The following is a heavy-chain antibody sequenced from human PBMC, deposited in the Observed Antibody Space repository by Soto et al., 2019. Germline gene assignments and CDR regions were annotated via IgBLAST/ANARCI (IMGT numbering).Heavy chain of an antibody. CDR2: IKQDGSEK. CDR1: GFTFSSYW. J-gene: IGHJ4*02. D-gene: IGHD4-17*01. V-gene: IGHV3-7*03. Sequence: WGSLRLSCAASGFTFSSYWMSWVRQAPGKGLEWVANIKQDGSEKYYVDSVKGRFTISRDNAKNSLYLQMNSLRAEDTAVYYCAREGLGDYVDYFDYWGQGTLVTVSS. CDR3: AREGLGDYVDYFDY.